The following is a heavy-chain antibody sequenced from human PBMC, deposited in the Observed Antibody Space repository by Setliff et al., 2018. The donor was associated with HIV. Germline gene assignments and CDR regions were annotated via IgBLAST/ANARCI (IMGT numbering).Heavy chain of an antibody. J-gene: IGHJ6*03. D-gene: IGHD2-15*01. CDR2: ISGLGGGTI. CDR1: GFTFDSYS. V-gene: IGHV3-48*01. CDR3: ARAGVVEGYYYYYYMDV. Sequence: PEGSLRLSCATSGFTFDSYSIIWVRQAPGKGLEWVSYISGLGGGTIYYADSVRGRFTISRDDAEKSVYLQMNSLRAEDTAVYYCARAGVVEGYYYYYYMDVWGKGTTVTVSS.